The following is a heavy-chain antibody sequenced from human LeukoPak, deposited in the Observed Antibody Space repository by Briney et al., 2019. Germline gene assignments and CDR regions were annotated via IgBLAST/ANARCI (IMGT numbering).Heavy chain of an antibody. Sequence: SVTLTCKASAGTFSIYTISWVRQAPGPGLEWMGGIIPIFGTANYAQKFQGRVTITADKSTSTAYMELSSLRSEDTAVYYCARSAPHYDILTGQYYYYGMDVWAEGTTVTVSS. CDR3: ARSAPHYDILTGQYYYYGMDV. J-gene: IGHJ6*04. D-gene: IGHD3-9*01. CDR2: IIPIFGTA. V-gene: IGHV1-69*06. CDR1: AGTFSIYT.